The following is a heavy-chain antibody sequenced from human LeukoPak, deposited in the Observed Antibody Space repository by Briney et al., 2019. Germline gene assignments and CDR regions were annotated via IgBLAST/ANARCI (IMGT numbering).Heavy chain of an antibody. CDR2: IYSGGSP. Sequence: GGSLRLSCAASGFSVSGNFMGWVRQAPGRGLEWVSIIYSGGSPYYADSVRGRFTISRDNSKNTVSLQMNSLRAEDTAVYYCARVSGIRGNYYGFWGQGTLVTVSS. V-gene: IGHV3-53*01. D-gene: IGHD1-26*01. CDR1: GFSVSGNF. CDR3: ARVSGIRGNYYGF. J-gene: IGHJ4*02.